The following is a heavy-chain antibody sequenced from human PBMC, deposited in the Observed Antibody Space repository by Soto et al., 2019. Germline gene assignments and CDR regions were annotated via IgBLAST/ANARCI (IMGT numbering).Heavy chain of an antibody. CDR2: IWYDGSNK. V-gene: IGHV3-33*01. D-gene: IGHD2-2*01. J-gene: IGHJ4*02. Sequence: GGSLRLSCAASGFIFSSYGMHWVRQAPGKGLEWVAIIWYDGSNKYYADSVKGRFTISRDNSKNTLYLQMNSLRAEDTAVYYCARDGCTSTTCYHFDYWGQGTLVTVSS. CDR3: ARDGCTSTTCYHFDY. CDR1: GFIFSSYG.